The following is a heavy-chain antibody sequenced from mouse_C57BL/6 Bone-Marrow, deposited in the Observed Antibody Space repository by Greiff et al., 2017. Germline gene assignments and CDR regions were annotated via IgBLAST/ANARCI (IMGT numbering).Heavy chain of an antibody. Sequence: EVQGVESGGDLVKPGGSLKLSCAASGFTFSSYGMSWVRQTPDKRLEWVANISSGGSYTYYPDSVKGRFTITRDNAKNTLYLQMSSLKSEDTAMYYCAIPHDGCYAWFAYWGQGTLVTVSA. CDR3: AIPHDGCYAWFAY. CDR1: GFTFSSYG. D-gene: IGHD2-3*01. CDR2: ISSGGSYT. J-gene: IGHJ3*01. V-gene: IGHV5-6*01.